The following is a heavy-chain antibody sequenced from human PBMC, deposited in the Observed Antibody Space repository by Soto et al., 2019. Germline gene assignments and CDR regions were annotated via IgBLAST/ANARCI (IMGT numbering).Heavy chain of an antibody. CDR2: IWYDGSNK. CDR1: GFTFSSYG. Sequence: GGSLRLSCAASGFTFSSYGMHWVRQAPGKGLEWVAVIWYDGSNKYYADSVKGRFTITRDKSKNTLYLQMNSLRAEDTAVYYCARDGWSRRGYSGYFDYWGQGTLVTVSS. D-gene: IGHD5-12*01. J-gene: IGHJ4*02. CDR3: ARDGWSRRGYSGYFDY. V-gene: IGHV3-33*01.